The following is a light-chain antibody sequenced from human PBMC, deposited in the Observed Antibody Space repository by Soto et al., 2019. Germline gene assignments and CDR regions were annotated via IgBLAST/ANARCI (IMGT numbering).Light chain of an antibody. V-gene: IGLV2-11*01. Sequence: QSVLTQPRSVSGSPEQSVTISCTGISNNYVSWYQQHPGKVPKVIVCDVTLRPSGVSDRFSGSRSGNTASLAISGLRAEDEADYYCCSYSGTYTEVVFGGGTKVTVL. CDR2: DVT. CDR3: CSYSGTYTEVV. J-gene: IGLJ2*01. CDR1: SNNY.